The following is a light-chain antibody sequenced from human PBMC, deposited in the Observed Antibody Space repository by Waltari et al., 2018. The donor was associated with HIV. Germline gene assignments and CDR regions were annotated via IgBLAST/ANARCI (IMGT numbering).Light chain of an antibody. V-gene: IGKV3-20*01. CDR3: QQYGDSPYT. Sequence: EVVLTQSPGTLSFSPGERSTLSCRASQGVSSRYLAWYQQKPGQAPRLLIYGASTRAAGISDRFRGSGSGTDFTLTITRLGPEDSAVYRCQQYGDSPYTFGQGTKLEI. CDR2: GAS. CDR1: QGVSSRY. J-gene: IGKJ2*01.